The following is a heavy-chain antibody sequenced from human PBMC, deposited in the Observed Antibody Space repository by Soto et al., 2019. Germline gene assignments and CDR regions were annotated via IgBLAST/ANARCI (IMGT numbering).Heavy chain of an antibody. V-gene: IGHV4-39*01. D-gene: IGHD5-12*01. Sequence: QLQLQESGPGLVKPSETLSLTCTVSGGSISSSSYYWGWIRQPPGKGLEWIGSIYYSGSTYYNPSLKSRVTISVDTSKNQFSLKLSSVTAADTAVYYCAIQMATMSLSFDYWGQGTLVTVSS. J-gene: IGHJ4*02. CDR2: IYYSGST. CDR3: AIQMATMSLSFDY. CDR1: GGSISSSSYY.